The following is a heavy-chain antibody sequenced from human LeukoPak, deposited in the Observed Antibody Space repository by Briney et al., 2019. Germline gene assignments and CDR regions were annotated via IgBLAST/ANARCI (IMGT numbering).Heavy chain of an antibody. CDR3: ARTTEGGYTYDYFYYYYMDV. J-gene: IGHJ6*03. Sequence: SETLSLTCTVSGYSISSGYYWGWIRQPPGKGLEWIGSIHHSGSTYYNPSLKSRVTISVDTSKNQFSLKLSSVTAADTAVYYCARTTEGGYTYDYFYYYYMDVWGKGTTVTISS. CDR1: GYSISSGYY. CDR2: IHHSGST. V-gene: IGHV4-38-2*02. D-gene: IGHD5-18*01.